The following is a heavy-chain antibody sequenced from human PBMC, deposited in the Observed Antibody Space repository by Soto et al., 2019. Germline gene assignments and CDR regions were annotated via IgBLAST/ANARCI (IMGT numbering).Heavy chain of an antibody. CDR3: ARGSHSGYDSPLYCYYGMDV. J-gene: IGHJ6*02. CDR2: INPNSGGT. D-gene: IGHD5-12*01. CDR1: GYTFTGYY. Sequence: GASVKVSCKASGYTFTGYYMHWVRQAPGQGLEWMGWINPNSGGTNYAQKFQGWVTMTRDTSISTAYMELSRLRSDDTAVYYCARGSHSGYDSPLYCYYGMDVWGQGTTVTVSS. V-gene: IGHV1-2*04.